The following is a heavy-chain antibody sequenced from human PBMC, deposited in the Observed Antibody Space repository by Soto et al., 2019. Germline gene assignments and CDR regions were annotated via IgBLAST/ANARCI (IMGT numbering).Heavy chain of an antibody. CDR2: ICDGGGST. Sequence: PGGSLRLSCAASGFTFRSYAMHWVRQAPGKGLEWVSIICDGGGSTYYADSVKGRFTISRDNSKNTLYLQMNSLRAEDTAVYYCAKDSGVLVPADPERLCYWGQGTLVTVSS. D-gene: IGHD2-2*01. CDR3: AKDSGVLVPADPERLCY. CDR1: GFTFRSYA. J-gene: IGHJ4*02. V-gene: IGHV3-23*01.